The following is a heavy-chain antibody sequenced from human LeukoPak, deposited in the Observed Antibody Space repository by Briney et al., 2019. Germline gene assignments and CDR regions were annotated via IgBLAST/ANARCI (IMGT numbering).Heavy chain of an antibody. CDR2: IYHSGST. D-gene: IGHD1-26*01. J-gene: IGHJ3*02. CDR1: GGSISSYY. Sequence: SETLPLTCTVSGGSISSYYWSWVRQPPGKGLEWIGEIYHSGSTNYNPSLKSRVTISVDKSKNQFSLKLSSVTAADTAVYYCAREEGGAFDIWGQGTMVTVSS. CDR3: AREEGGAFDI. V-gene: IGHV4-59*12.